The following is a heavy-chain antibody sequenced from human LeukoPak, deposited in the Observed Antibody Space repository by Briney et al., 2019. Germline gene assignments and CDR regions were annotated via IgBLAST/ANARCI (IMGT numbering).Heavy chain of an antibody. CDR3: ARPKLDYDFWSGYYD. J-gene: IGHJ4*02. CDR2: INHSGST. V-gene: IGHV4-34*01. D-gene: IGHD3-3*01. Sequence: SETLSLTCAVYGGSFSGYYWSWIRQPPGKGLEWIGEINHSGSTNYNPSLKSRVTISVDTSKNQFSLKLSSVTAADTAVYYCARPKLDYDFWSGYYDWGQGTLVTVSS. CDR1: GGSFSGYY.